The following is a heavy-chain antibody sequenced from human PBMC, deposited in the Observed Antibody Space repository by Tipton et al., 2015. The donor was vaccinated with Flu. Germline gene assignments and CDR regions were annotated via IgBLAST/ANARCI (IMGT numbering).Heavy chain of an antibody. Sequence: SLRLSCAASGFAFSSYVMSWVRQAPGKGLEWVSAISGSGGTTYYAESVKGRFTISRDSSKNTLSLQMNSLRADDTAIYYCAKEGGIVVAGREWHWGQGTLVTVSS. CDR2: ISGSGGTT. J-gene: IGHJ4*02. V-gene: IGHV3-23*01. D-gene: IGHD6-19*01. CDR3: AKEGGIVVAGREWH. CDR1: GFAFSSYV.